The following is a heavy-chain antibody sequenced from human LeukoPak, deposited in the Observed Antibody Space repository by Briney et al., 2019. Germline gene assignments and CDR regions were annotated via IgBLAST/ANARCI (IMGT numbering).Heavy chain of an antibody. D-gene: IGHD2-2*01. V-gene: IGHV3-30*01. CDR3: ARKHCSSTSCQSSMDV. J-gene: IGHJ6*03. CDR1: GFTFSSYA. Sequence: GGSLRLSCAASGFTFSSYAMHWVRQAPGKGLEWVAVISYDGSNKYYADSVKGRFTISRDNSKNTLYLQMNGLRAEDTAVYYCARKHCSSTSCQSSMDVWGKGTTVTVSS. CDR2: ISYDGSNK.